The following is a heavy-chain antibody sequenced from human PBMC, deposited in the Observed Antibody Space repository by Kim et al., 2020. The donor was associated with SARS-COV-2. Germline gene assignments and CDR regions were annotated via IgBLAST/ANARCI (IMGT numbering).Heavy chain of an antibody. J-gene: IGHJ4*02. CDR3: ARDSSVVLLWFGEPRD. D-gene: IGHD3-10*01. V-gene: IGHV1-18*04. CDR2: ISAYNGNT. Sequence: ASVKVSCKASGYTFTSYGISWVRQAPGQGLEWMGWISAYNGNTNYAQKLQGRVTMTTDTSTSTAYMELRSLRSDDTAVYYCARDSSVVLLWFGEPRDWGQGTLVTVSS. CDR1: GYTFTSYG.